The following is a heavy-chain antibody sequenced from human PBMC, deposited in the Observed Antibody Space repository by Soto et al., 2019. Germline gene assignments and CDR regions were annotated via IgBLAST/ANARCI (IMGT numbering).Heavy chain of an antibody. J-gene: IGHJ3*02. CDR3: ARDSSGYYYPHDAFDS. CDR1: FYTIPSDG. CDR2: ISAYNGNT. Sequence: APVQLSCEASFYTIPSDGISRVRQATGQGLEWMGWISAYNGNTNYAQKLQGRVTMTTDTSTSTAYMELRSLRSDDTAVYYCARDSSGYYYPHDAFDSWGQGKRVTVS. V-gene: IGHV1-18*01. D-gene: IGHD3-22*01.